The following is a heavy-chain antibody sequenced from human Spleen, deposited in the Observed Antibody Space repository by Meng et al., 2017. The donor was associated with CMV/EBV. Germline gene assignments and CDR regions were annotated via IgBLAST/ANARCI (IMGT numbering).Heavy chain of an antibody. CDR1: GYTFTGYS. J-gene: IGHJ6*02. D-gene: IGHD6-6*01. Sequence: ASVKVSCKASGYTFTGYSLHWVRQAPGQGLEWMGWINPNSGGTNYAQKFQGRVTMTRDTSISTAYMELSRLRSDDTAVYYCARGYSSSGVDPYYYYYGMDVWGQGTTVTVSS. CDR3: ARGYSSSGVDPYYYYYGMDV. V-gene: IGHV1-2*02. CDR2: INPNSGGT.